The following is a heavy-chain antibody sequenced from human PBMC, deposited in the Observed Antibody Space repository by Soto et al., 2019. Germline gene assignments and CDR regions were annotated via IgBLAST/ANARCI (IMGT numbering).Heavy chain of an antibody. CDR2: ISGSGGST. D-gene: IGHD3-9*01. J-gene: IGHJ4*02. Sequence: PGGSLRLSCAASGFTFSSYAMSWVRQAPGKGLEWVSAISGSGGSTYYADSVKGWFTISRDNSKNTLYLQMNSLRAEDTAVYYCAKDQRTYYDILTGYYRAVALGYFDYWGQGTLVTVSS. V-gene: IGHV3-23*01. CDR3: AKDQRTYYDILTGYYRAVALGYFDY. CDR1: GFTFSSYA.